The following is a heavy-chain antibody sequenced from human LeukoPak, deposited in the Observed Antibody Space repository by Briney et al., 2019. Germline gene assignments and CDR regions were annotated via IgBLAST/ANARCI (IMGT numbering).Heavy chain of an antibody. CDR1: GFTFTDHY. Sequence: PGGSLRLSCAASGFTFTDHYMSWVRQAPGKGLEWVSYISSGGDIIYYADSVKGRFTVSRDNAKNSLYLQMNSLRAEDTAVYYCATGEDTDDYWGQGTLVTVSS. J-gene: IGHJ4*02. V-gene: IGHV3-11*04. D-gene: IGHD2-15*01. CDR2: ISSGGDII. CDR3: ATGEDTDDY.